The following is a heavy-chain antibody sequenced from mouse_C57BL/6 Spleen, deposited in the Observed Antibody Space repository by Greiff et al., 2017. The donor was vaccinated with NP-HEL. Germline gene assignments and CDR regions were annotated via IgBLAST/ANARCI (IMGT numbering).Heavy chain of an antibody. CDR1: GYAFSSSW. V-gene: IGHV1-82*01. CDR3: ARERTAQATTY. CDR2: IYPGDGDT. J-gene: IGHJ3*01. D-gene: IGHD3-2*02. Sequence: QVHVKQSGPELVKPGASVKISCKASGYAFSSSWMNWVKQRPGKGLEWIGRIYPGDGDTNYNGKFKGKATLTADKSSSTAYMQLSSLTSEDSAVYFCARERTAQATTYWGQGTLVTVSA.